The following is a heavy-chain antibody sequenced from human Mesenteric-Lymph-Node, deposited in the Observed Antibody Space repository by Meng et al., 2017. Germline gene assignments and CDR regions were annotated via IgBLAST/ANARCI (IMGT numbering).Heavy chain of an antibody. V-gene: IGHV5-51*01. J-gene: IGHJ6*02. CDR2: VYPGDSDT. Sequence: KVSWKGSGYSFTSYWIGWVRQLPGKGLEWMGIVYPGDSDTRYSPSFEGQVTISTDKSISTAYLQWSSLKASDSGMYYCATTKGSRAYYYGLDVWGQGTTVTVSS. D-gene: IGHD1-26*01. CDR3: ATTKGSRAYYYGLDV. CDR1: GYSFTSYW.